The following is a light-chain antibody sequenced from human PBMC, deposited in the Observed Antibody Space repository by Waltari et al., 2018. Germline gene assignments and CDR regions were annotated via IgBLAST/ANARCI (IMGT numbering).Light chain of an antibody. V-gene: IGLV1-44*01. J-gene: IGLJ1*01. CDR2: GNG. CDR1: NSTIGVTP. CDR3: AAWDDRLFGPV. Sequence: QSALTQPPSTSGTPGQRVTISCSGSNSTIGVTPVNCYQVLPGTAPKLLIYGNGQRPSGVPDRFSASKSGSSASLAISGLQSEDEADYYCAAWDDRLFGPVFGTGTEVTVL.